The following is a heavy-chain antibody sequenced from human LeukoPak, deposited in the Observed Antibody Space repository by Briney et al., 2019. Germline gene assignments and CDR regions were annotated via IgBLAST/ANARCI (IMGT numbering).Heavy chain of an antibody. V-gene: IGHV1-18*01. Sequence: ASVKVSCKASGYTFTSYGISWVRQAPGQGLEWMGWISAYNGNTNYAQKLQGRVTMTTDTSTSTAYMELRSLRSDDTAVYYCARAPDYGSGLNWFDPWGQGTLVTVSS. CDR1: GYTFTSYG. CDR2: ISAYNGNT. CDR3: ARAPDYGSGLNWFDP. D-gene: IGHD3-10*01. J-gene: IGHJ5*02.